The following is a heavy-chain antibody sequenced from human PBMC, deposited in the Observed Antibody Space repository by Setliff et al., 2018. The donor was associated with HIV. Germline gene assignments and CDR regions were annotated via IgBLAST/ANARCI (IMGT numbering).Heavy chain of an antibody. J-gene: IGHJ6*03. CDR2: ITWNGEMT. V-gene: IGHV3-9*01. Sequence: SLRLSCTGSEFTFSTYAMYWVRQAPGKGLECVAGITWNGEMTAYAESTKGRFTISRDNARKSLYLQMNSLTSEDTALYYCVKDGSLAGRYYHYMDVWGKGTTVTVSS. CDR1: EFTFSTYA. D-gene: IGHD6-19*01. CDR3: VKDGSLAGRYYHYMDV.